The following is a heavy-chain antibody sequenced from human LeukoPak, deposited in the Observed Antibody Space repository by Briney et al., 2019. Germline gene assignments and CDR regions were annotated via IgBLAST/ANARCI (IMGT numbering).Heavy chain of an antibody. V-gene: IGHV3-11*04. Sequence: GGALRLSCVVSGFTLSDHCMDWVRQAPGKGLEGVSYVSSSGSIIYSAHSVKARFTTSRENAKNSLYLQMTSLRAEAPALYYCARDLGMTDGDYVSYFDYWGQGTLVTVSS. CDR2: VSSSGSII. D-gene: IGHD4-17*01. CDR3: ARDLGMTDGDYVSYFDY. CDR1: GFTLSDHC. J-gene: IGHJ4*02.